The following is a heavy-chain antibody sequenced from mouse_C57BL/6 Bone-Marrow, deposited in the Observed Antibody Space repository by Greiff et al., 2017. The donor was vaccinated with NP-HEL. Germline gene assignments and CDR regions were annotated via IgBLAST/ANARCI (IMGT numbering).Heavy chain of an antibody. D-gene: IGHD2-13*01. CDR1: GFSLTSYG. CDR3: GKNLVRGDYAMGY. V-gene: IGHV2-5*01. CDR2: ICRGGST. Sequence: QVQLQQSGPGLVQPSQSLSITCTVSGFSLTSYGVHWVRQAPGKGLEWLGVICRGGSTDYNAAFMSRLSITKDNSTSQVFFKMNSLQADDTAIYYCGKNLVRGDYAMGYGGQGTSVTVSS. J-gene: IGHJ4*01.